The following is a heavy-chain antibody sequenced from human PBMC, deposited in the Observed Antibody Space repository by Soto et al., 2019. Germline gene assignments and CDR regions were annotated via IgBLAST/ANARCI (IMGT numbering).Heavy chain of an antibody. V-gene: IGHV4-30-4*01. CDR3: AREGVQSTGVTAYDY. CDR2: SSSSVNT. CDR1: GGSISNSDYF. D-gene: IGHD2-15*01. Sequence: PSETLSLTCTVSGGSISNSDYFWSWIRQSPGKGLECIGYSSSSVNTYYNPSLKSRVTISVDTSKNQFSLKLSSVTAADTAVYYCAREGVQSTGVTAYDYWGQGTLVTVS. J-gene: IGHJ4*02.